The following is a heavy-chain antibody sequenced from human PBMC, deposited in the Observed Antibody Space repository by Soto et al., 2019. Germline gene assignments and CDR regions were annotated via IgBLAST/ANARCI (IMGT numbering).Heavy chain of an antibody. J-gene: IGHJ5*02. CDR2: ISSSSSYI. CDR3: ARGLGSWNPRTTNWFDP. Sequence: GGSLRLSCAASGFTFSSYSMNWVRQAPGKGLEWVSSISSSSSYIYYADSVKGRFTISRDNAKNSLYLQMNSLRAEDTAVYYCARGLGSWNPRTTNWFDPWGQGTLVTVSS. CDR1: GFTFSSYS. D-gene: IGHD1-1*01. V-gene: IGHV3-21*01.